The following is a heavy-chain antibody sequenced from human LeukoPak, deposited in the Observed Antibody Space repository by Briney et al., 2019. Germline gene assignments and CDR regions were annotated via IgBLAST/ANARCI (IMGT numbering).Heavy chain of an antibody. J-gene: IGHJ6*04. CDR3: ARAYCSGGSCYSPSYYYYGMDV. V-gene: IGHV3-21*01. CDR2: ISSSRSYI. Sequence: GGSLRLSCAASGFTLSSYSMNWVRQAPGKGLEWVSSISSSRSYIYYADSVKGRFTISRDNAKNSLYLQMNSLRAEDTAVYYCARAYCSGGSCYSPSYYYYGMDVWGKGTTVTVSS. D-gene: IGHD2-15*01. CDR1: GFTLSSYS.